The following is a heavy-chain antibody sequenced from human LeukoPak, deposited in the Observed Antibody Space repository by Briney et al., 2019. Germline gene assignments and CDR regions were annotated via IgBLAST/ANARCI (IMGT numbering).Heavy chain of an antibody. CDR1: GFTFSSYS. CDR3: ARDLAYDFWSGYYTPSFDY. Sequence: GGSLRLSYAASGFTFSSYSMNWVRQAPGKGLEWVSSISSSSSYIYYADSVKGRFTISRDNAKNSLYLQMNSLRAEDTAVYYCARDLAYDFWSGYYTPSFDYWGQGTLVTVSS. CDR2: ISSSSSYI. D-gene: IGHD3-3*01. V-gene: IGHV3-21*01. J-gene: IGHJ4*02.